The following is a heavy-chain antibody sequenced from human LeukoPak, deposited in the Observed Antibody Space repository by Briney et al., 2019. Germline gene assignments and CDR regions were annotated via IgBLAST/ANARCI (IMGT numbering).Heavy chain of an antibody. CDR3: ARESDTAMAQRFDY. J-gene: IGHJ4*02. CDR2: IKQDGSEK. V-gene: IGHV3-7*01. CDR1: GFTFSSYW. Sequence: PGGSLRLSCAASGFTFSSYWMSWVRQAPGKGLEWVANIKQDGSEKYYVDSVKGRFTISRDNAKNSLYLQMNSLRAEDTAVYYCARESDTAMAQRFDYWGQGTWSPSPQ. D-gene: IGHD5-18*01.